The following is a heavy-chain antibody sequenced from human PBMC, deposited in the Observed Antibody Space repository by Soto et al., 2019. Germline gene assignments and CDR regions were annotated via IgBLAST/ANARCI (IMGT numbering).Heavy chain of an antibody. V-gene: IGHV3-21*01. CDR3: ARDLRKGAFDI. Sequence: GGSLRLSCAASGFTFSSYSMNWVRQAPGNGLEWVSSISSSSSSYIYYADSVKGRFTISRDNAKNSLYLQMNSLRAEDTAVYYCARDLRKGAFDIWGQGXMVTVSS. D-gene: IGHD3-16*01. CDR2: ISSSSSSYI. CDR1: GFTFSSYS. J-gene: IGHJ3*02.